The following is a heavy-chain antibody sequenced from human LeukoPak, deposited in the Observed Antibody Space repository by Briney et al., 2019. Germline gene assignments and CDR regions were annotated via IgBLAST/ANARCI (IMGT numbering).Heavy chain of an antibody. D-gene: IGHD2-15*01. J-gene: IGHJ4*02. CDR3: AKDKELGYCSGGSCYSILDY. Sequence: GGSLRLSCAASGFTFSSYSMNWVRQAPGKGLEWVSSISSSSSYIYYADSVKGRFTISRDNAKNSLYLQMNSLRAEDTALYYCAKDKELGYCSGGSCYSILDYWGQGTLVTVSS. CDR2: ISSSSSYI. V-gene: IGHV3-21*04. CDR1: GFTFSSYS.